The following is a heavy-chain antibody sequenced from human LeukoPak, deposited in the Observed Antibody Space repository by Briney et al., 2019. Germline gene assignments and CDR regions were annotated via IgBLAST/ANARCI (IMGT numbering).Heavy chain of an antibody. CDR3: ARGRAMVRGVIITSPLNY. CDR1: GYTFTSYG. CDR2: ISAYNGNT. Sequence: ASVKVSCKASGYTFTSYGISWVRQAPRQGLEWMGWISAYNGNTNYAQKLQGRVTMTTDTSTSTAYMELRSLRSDDTAVYYCARGRAMVRGVIITSPLNYWGQGTLVTVSS. V-gene: IGHV1-18*01. D-gene: IGHD3-10*01. J-gene: IGHJ4*02.